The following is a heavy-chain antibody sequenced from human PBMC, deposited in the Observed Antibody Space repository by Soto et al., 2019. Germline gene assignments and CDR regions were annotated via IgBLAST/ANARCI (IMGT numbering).Heavy chain of an antibody. CDR3: TPLALKYNSDWDEFSD. J-gene: IGHJ4*02. D-gene: IGHD6-19*01. CDR1: GFTFSNVW. CDR2: IKSKRDGETI. Sequence: EGQLVESGGGLVKPGGSLRLSCAASGFTFSNVWMNWVRQAPGKGLEWVGRIKSKRDGETIDYAAPVKGRFTVSRDDSKNMVYLQMNSLKTEDTGVYYCTPLALKYNSDWDEFSDGGQGTLVTVSS. V-gene: IGHV3-15*07.